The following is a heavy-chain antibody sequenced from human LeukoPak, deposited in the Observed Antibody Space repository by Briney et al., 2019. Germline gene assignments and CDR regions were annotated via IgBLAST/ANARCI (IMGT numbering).Heavy chain of an antibody. CDR3: ARLLHIVVVTAIKVSDY. J-gene: IGHJ4*02. D-gene: IGHD2-21*02. V-gene: IGHV4-59*12. CDR1: SGSITSYY. Sequence: SETLSLTCSVSSGSITSYYWSWLRQPPGKGLEWIGYIYYSGSTNYNPSVKSRVTMSVDTSKNQFSLKLSSVAAADTAVYYCARLLHIVVVTAIKVSDYWGQGTLVTVSS. CDR2: IYYSGST.